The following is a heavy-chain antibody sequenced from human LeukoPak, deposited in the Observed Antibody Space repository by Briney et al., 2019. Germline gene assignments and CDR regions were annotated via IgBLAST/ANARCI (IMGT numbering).Heavy chain of an antibody. V-gene: IGHV4-59*01. D-gene: IGHD6-13*01. J-gene: IGHJ4*02. CDR3: ASGSRYSSSWFYFDY. CDR1: GGSISSYY. Sequence: PSETLSLTCTVSGGSISSYYWSWIRQPPGKGLEWIGYIYYSGSTNYNPSLKSRVTISVDTSKNQFSLKLSSVTAADTAVYYCASGSRYSSSWFYFDYWGQGTLVTVSS. CDR2: IYYSGST.